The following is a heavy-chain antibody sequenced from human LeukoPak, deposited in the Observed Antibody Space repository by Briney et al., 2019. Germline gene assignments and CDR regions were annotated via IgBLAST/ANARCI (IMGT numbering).Heavy chain of an antibody. Sequence: SETLSLTCAVYGGSFSGYYWSWIRQPPGKGLEWIGEINHSGSTNYNPSLKSRVTISVDTSKNQFSLKLSSVTAADTAVYYCARAYGSGSYYNVPGGYWGQGTLVTVSS. V-gene: IGHV4-34*01. CDR1: GGSFSGYY. CDR2: INHSGST. D-gene: IGHD3-10*01. CDR3: ARAYGSGSYYNVPGGY. J-gene: IGHJ4*02.